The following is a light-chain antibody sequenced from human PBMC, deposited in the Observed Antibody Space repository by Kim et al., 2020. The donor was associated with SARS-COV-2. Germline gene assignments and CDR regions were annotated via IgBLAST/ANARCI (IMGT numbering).Light chain of an antibody. V-gene: IGLV2-14*03. Sequence: GQSITISCTGTSSDVGGYNSVSWYQQHPGKAPKLMIYDVSNRPSGVSNRCSGSKSGNTASLTISGLQAEDEADYYCSSYTSSSTWVFGGGTQLTVL. J-gene: IGLJ3*02. CDR2: DVS. CDR1: SSDVGGYNS. CDR3: SSYTSSSTWV.